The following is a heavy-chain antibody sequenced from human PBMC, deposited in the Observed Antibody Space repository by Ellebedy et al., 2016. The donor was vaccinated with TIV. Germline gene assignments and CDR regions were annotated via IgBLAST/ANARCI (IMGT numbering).Heavy chain of an antibody. CDR3: ARGAMALS. Sequence: AASVKVSCKASGYSFISHGISWVRQAPGQGLQWMGWVTAYNRDTYYAQNFQGRVTFTTDTPSSTAYMELRSLRSDDTGVYYCARGAMALSWGQGTLVTVSS. CDR2: VTAYNRDT. CDR1: GYSFISHG. V-gene: IGHV1-18*01. D-gene: IGHD5-24*01. J-gene: IGHJ5*02.